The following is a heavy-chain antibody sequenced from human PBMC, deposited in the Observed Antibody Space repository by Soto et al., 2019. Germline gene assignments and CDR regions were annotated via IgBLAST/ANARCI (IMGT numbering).Heavy chain of an antibody. Sequence: EVQLLESGGGLVQPGGSLRLSCAASGFDFRAYAMCWVRQAPGKGLEWVSAVTGRGATTDYADSVKGRFTISRDNSKNMLYLQMNSLRTEDTAVYYCAKDLGAAGAFDFWGQGTLVTVSS. J-gene: IGHJ4*02. V-gene: IGHV3-23*01. CDR3: AKDLGAAGAFDF. D-gene: IGHD6-13*01. CDR1: GFDFRAYA. CDR2: VTGRGATT.